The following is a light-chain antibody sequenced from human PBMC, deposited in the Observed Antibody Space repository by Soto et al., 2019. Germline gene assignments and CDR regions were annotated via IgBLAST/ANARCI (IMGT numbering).Light chain of an antibody. CDR1: QSLVYSNGNAY. CDR3: MQGTHWPGT. V-gene: IGKV2-30*01. CDR2: QVS. Sequence: DAVLTQSPLSLPVTLGQPAAISCRSSQSLVYSNGNAYLIWFQQRPGQSPRRLIYQVSTRDAGVPDRFSGSGSGTYFTLTISRVEAEDVGLYYCMQGTHWPGTFGQGTKVEIK. J-gene: IGKJ1*01.